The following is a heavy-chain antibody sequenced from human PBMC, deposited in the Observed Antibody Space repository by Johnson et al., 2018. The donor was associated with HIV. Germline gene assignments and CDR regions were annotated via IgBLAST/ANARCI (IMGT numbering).Heavy chain of an antibody. CDR2: IYSGGRS. Sequence: VQLVESGGGVARPGGSLRLSCEASGFTVRSNYMSWVRQAPGKGLEWVSVIYSGGRSYSADSVKGRLTLSRENSNNTLYLQMNSLRAEDTAVYYCARDVTAGNDAFDIWGQGTMVTVSS. J-gene: IGHJ3*02. CDR1: GFTVRSNY. CDR3: ARDVTAGNDAFDI. V-gene: IGHV3-66*02. D-gene: IGHD1-1*01.